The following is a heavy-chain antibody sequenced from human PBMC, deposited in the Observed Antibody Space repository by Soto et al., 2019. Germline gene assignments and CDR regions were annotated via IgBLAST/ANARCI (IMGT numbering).Heavy chain of an antibody. Sequence: ASVKVSCKASGYTFTSYGISWVRQAPGQGVEWMGWISVYNGNTNYAQKLQGRVTMTTDTSTSTAYMELRSLRSDDAAVYYCARCLYYYGSGSCPFYDYWGQGTLVTVSS. D-gene: IGHD3-10*01. CDR1: GYTFTSYG. CDR3: ARCLYYYGSGSCPFYDY. V-gene: IGHV1-18*04. CDR2: ISVYNGNT. J-gene: IGHJ4*02.